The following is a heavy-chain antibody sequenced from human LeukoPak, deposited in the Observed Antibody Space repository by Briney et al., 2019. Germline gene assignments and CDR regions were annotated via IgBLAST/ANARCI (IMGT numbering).Heavy chain of an antibody. CDR1: GYTFTSYD. Sequence: ASVKVSCKASGYTFTSYDINWVRQATGQGLEWMGWMNPNSANTGYAQNYQGRVTMTRNTSISTAYMELSSLRSEDTAVYYCAIRFSRGSGSAIDYWGQGTLVTVSS. V-gene: IGHV1-8*01. CDR3: AIRFSRGSGSAIDY. J-gene: IGHJ4*02. D-gene: IGHD3-10*01. CDR2: MNPNSANT.